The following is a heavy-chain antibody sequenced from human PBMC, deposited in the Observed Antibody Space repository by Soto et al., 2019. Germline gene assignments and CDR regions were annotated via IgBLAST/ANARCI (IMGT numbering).Heavy chain of an antibody. D-gene: IGHD5-18*01. J-gene: IGHJ4*02. V-gene: IGHV2-5*01. CDR1: GFSLSTSGVG. CDR2: IYWNDDK. CDR3: ARHVDTAIDFDY. Sequence: SGPTLVNPTQTLTLTCTFSGFSLSTSGVGVGWIRQPPGKALEWLALIYWNDDKRYSPSLKSRLTITKDTSKNQVVLTMTNMDPVDTATYYCARHVDTAIDFDYWGQGTLVTVSS.